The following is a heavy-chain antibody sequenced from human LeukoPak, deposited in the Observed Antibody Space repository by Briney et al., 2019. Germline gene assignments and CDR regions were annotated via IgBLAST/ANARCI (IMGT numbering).Heavy chain of an antibody. V-gene: IGHV1-2*02. CDR1: GYTFTGYY. CDR2: INPNSGGT. CDR3: AREGGYYGSGSPTRYYYMDV. Sequence: ASVKVSCKASGYTFTGYYMHWVRQAPGQGLEWMGWINPNSGGTNYAQKLQGRATMTRDTSISTAYMELSRLRSDDTAVYSCAREGGYYGSGSPTRYYYMDVWGKGTTVTISS. J-gene: IGHJ6*03. D-gene: IGHD3-10*01.